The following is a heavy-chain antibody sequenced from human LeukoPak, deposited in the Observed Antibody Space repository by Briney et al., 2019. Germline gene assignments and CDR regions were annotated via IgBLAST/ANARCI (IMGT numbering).Heavy chain of an antibody. CDR1: GFTFDDYA. Sequence: GGSLRLSCAASGFTFDDYAMHWVRQAPGKGLEWVAITKPDGSEGYYVDSVKGRFTISRDNAKSVLYLQMYSLRGEDTAVYYCARGQGWIDRGQGTLVTVSS. CDR3: ARGQGWID. J-gene: IGHJ4*02. V-gene: IGHV3-7*03. D-gene: IGHD2-2*03. CDR2: TKPDGSEG.